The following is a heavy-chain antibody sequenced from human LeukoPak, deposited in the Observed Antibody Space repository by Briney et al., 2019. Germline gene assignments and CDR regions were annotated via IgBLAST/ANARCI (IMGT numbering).Heavy chain of an antibody. D-gene: IGHD5-18*01. CDR1: GGSISSSSYH. CDR2: IYYTGTT. J-gene: IGHJ4*02. Sequence: PSETLSLTCTVSGGSISSSSYHWGWIRQPPGKGLEWIGSIYYTGTTYYNPSLKSRVTISVDTSKNQFSLKLSSVTAADTAVYYCASGYSYGYSDYWGQGTLVTVSS. V-gene: IGHV4-39*07. CDR3: ASGYSYGYSDY.